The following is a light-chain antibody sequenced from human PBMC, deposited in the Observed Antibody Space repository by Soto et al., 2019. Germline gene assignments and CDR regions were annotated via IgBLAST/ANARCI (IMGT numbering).Light chain of an antibody. CDR3: QQYYSTPRT. J-gene: IGKJ1*01. CDR1: QTFLYSSNNKNH. CDR2: WAS. Sequence: IVMTQSPDSLSVSLGYSATINCNSSQTFLYSSNNKNHLAWYQQRPGQPPKLLFSWASTRESGVPDRFSASGSGTDFTLSIGSLQAEDVAVYYCQQYYSTPRTFGQRTKVDI. V-gene: IGKV4-1*01.